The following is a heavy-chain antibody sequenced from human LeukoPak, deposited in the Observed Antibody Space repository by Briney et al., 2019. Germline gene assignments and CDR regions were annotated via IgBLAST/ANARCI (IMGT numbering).Heavy chain of an antibody. CDR3: ARAASGSSSPPLEY. J-gene: IGHJ4*02. V-gene: IGHV4-61*02. Sequence: SSETLSLTCTVSGGSISSGSYYWSWIRQPAGKGLEWIGRIYTSGSTNYNPSLKSRVTISVDTSKNQFSLKLSSVTAADTAVYYCARAASGSSSPPLEYWGQGTLVTVSS. CDR2: IYTSGST. CDR1: GGSISSGSYY. D-gene: IGHD6-6*01.